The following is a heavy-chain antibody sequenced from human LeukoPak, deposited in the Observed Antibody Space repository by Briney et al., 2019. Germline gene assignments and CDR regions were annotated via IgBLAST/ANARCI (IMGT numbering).Heavy chain of an antibody. CDR2: ISWNSGSI. D-gene: IGHD6-13*01. V-gene: IGHV3-9*01. J-gene: IGHJ5*02. Sequence: PGRSLRLSCAASGFTFDDYAMHWVRQAPGKGLEWVSGISWNSGSIGYADSVKGRFTISRDNAKNSLYLQMNSLRAEDTALYYCAKYLRQQLVGGFDPWGQGTLVTVSS. CDR1: GFTFDDYA. CDR3: AKYLRQQLVGGFDP.